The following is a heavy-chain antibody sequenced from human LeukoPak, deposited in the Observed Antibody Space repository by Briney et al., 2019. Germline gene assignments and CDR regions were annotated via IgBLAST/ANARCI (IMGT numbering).Heavy chain of an antibody. V-gene: IGHV1-2*06. CDR2: INPNSGGT. CDR3: ATAAAGITFDY. J-gene: IGHJ4*02. CDR1: GYTFTGYY. D-gene: IGHD6-13*01. Sequence: ASVKVSCTASGYTFTGYYMHWVRQAPGQGLEWMGRINPNSGGTNYAQKFQGRVTMTRDTSISTAYMELSRLRSDDTAVYYCATAAAGITFDYWGQGTLVTVSS.